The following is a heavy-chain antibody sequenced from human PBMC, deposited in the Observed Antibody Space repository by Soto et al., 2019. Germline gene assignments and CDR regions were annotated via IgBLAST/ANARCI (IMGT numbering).Heavy chain of an antibody. CDR2: VHISGHS. CDR3: ARVRQGCSANNCYFDP. D-gene: IGHD1-1*01. V-gene: IGHV4-4*02. Sequence: SETLSLTCTLSGGSVRAPDWWNWVRQSPDKGLEWIAEVHISGHSNYNPSLRSRVSVSIDSSKNQFYLNLNSVTAADTAIYYCARVRQGCSANNCYFDPWGQGTQVTSPQ. J-gene: IGHJ5*01. CDR1: GGSVRAPDW.